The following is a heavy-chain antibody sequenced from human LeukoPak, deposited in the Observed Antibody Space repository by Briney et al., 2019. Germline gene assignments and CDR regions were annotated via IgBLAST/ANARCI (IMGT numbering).Heavy chain of an antibody. D-gene: IGHD6-6*01. CDR2: ISYSGST. J-gene: IGHJ5*02. CDR1: GGSISSSSYH. CDR3: ATYSTSSGWFDP. V-gene: IGHV4-39*01. Sequence: PSETLSLTCTVSGGSISSSSYHWGWIRQPPGKGLEWLGSISYSGSTYYNPSLKSRVTISVDTSKTQFSLRLSSVTAADTAVYYCATYSTSSGWFDPWGQGTLVTSST.